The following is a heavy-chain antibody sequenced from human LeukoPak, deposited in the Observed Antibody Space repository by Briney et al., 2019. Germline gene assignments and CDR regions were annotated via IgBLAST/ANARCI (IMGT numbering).Heavy chain of an antibody. CDR2: ISYDGSNK. CDR3: AEETWILEGY. J-gene: IGHJ4*02. Sequence: PGGSLRLSCAASGFTFSSYAMHWVRQAPGKGLEWVAVISYDGSNKYYADSVKGRFTISRDNSKNTLYLQMNSLRAEDTAVYYCAEETWILEGYWGQGTLVTVS. CDR1: GFTFSSYA. D-gene: IGHD5-18*01. V-gene: IGHV3-30-3*01.